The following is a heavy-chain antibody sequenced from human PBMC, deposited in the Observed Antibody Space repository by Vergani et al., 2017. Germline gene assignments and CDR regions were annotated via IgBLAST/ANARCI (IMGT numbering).Heavy chain of an antibody. Sequence: QVQLQQWGAGLLKPSETLSLTCAVYGVSFSGYYWSWIRQPPGKGLEWIGEINHSGSTNYNPSLKSRVTISVDTSKNQFSLKLSSVTAADTAVYYCARGRGSSSRHYYYYYMDVWGKGTTVTVSS. CDR3: ARGRGSSSRHYYYYYMDV. D-gene: IGHD6-6*01. CDR2: INHSGST. V-gene: IGHV4-34*01. CDR1: GVSFSGYY. J-gene: IGHJ6*03.